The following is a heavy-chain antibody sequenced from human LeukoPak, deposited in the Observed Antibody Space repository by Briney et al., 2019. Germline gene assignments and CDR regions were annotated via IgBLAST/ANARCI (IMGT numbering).Heavy chain of an antibody. CDR2: ISGSGGST. CDR1: GFTFSSYA. CDR3: AKIKDSRPSGCYSDY. V-gene: IGHV3-23*01. D-gene: IGHD3-10*01. Sequence: GGSLRLFCAASGFTFSSYAMSWVRQAPGKGLEWVSAISGSGGSTYYADSVKGRFTISRDNSKNTLYLQMNSLRAEDTAVYYCAKIKDSRPSGCYSDYWGQGTLVTVSS. J-gene: IGHJ4*02.